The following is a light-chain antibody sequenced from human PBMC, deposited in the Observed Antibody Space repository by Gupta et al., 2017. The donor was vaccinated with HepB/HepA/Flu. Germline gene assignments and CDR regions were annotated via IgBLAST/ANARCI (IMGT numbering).Light chain of an antibody. CDR3: QQYDTNPGT. J-gene: IGKJ1*01. Sequence: DLQITQSPSTLSASVGDRVTITCLASQSVSNWLAWYQQKPGKAPKLLIHTASRLEAGVTSRFSGSGSGTEFTLSISGLQAGDVATYYCQQYDTNPGTFGQGTKVEIK. V-gene: IGKV1-5*03. CDR2: TAS. CDR1: QSVSNW.